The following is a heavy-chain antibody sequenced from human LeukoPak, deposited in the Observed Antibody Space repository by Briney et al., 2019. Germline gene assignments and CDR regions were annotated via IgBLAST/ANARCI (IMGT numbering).Heavy chain of an antibody. Sequence: ASVKVSCKASGYTFTGYYMHWVRQAPGQGLEWMGWINPNSGGTNYAQKFQGRVTMTRDTSISTAYMELSRPRSDDTAVYYCARDMDSSGYYYVWDYWGQGTLVTVSS. J-gene: IGHJ4*02. CDR3: ARDMDSSGYYYVWDY. CDR1: GYTFTGYY. V-gene: IGHV1-2*02. CDR2: INPNSGGT. D-gene: IGHD3-22*01.